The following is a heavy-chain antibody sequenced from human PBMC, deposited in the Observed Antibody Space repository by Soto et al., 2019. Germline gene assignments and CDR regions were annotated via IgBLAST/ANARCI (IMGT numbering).Heavy chain of an antibody. V-gene: IGHV1-69*06. J-gene: IGHJ4*02. CDR2: IVPNVGTV. CDR1: GGTFSSFINYP. Sequence: SVKFSCKSSGGTFSSFINYPINWVRQALGQGLEWMGGIVPNVGTVNYAQKFRGKVTITADKSTGTAYMELSSLRSEDTALYYCARRDTSGFLRYFDNWGQGTQVTVSS. D-gene: IGHD3-3*01. CDR3: ARRDTSGFLRYFDN.